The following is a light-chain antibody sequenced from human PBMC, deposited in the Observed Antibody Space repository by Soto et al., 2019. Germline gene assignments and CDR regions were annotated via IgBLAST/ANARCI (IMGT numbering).Light chain of an antibody. CDR3: GSYAGTYAYV. CDR2: DVS. Sequence: QSALTQPRSVSGSPGQSVTISCTGTSSDVGGFNYVSWYQQHPGKYPKLMIYDVSERPSGVPDRFSGSKSGNTASLTISGLQFDDEADYYCGSYAGTYAYVFGTGTKLTVL. V-gene: IGLV2-11*01. J-gene: IGLJ1*01. CDR1: SSDVGGFNY.